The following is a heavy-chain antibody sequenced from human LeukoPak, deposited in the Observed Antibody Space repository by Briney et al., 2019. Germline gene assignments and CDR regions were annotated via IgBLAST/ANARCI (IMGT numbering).Heavy chain of an antibody. CDR1: GFTFSSYA. Sequence: GGSLRLSCAASGFTFSSYAMSWVRQAPGKGLEWVSAISGSGGSTFYADSVKGRFTISRDNSKNTLYLQMSSLRAEDTAVYYCAEDLVEFEDGPWGAFDIWGQGTMVTVSS. J-gene: IGHJ3*02. CDR2: ISGSGGST. V-gene: IGHV3-23*01. D-gene: IGHD2-2*01. CDR3: AEDLVEFEDGPWGAFDI.